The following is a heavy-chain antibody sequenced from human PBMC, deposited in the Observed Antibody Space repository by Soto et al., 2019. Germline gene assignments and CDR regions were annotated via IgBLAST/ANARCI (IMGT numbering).Heavy chain of an antibody. V-gene: IGHV3-48*03. J-gene: IGHJ6*02. CDR1: GFTFSSYE. CDR3: ARGYDFWSGYYPGDYYYGMDV. CDR2: ISSSGSTI. D-gene: IGHD3-3*01. Sequence: EVQLVESGGGLVQPGGSLRLSCAASGFTFSSYEMNWVRQAPGKGLEWVSYISSSGSTIYYADSVKGRFTISRDNAKNSLYLQMNSLRYEDTAVYYCARGYDFWSGYYPGDYYYGMDVWGQGTTVTVSS.